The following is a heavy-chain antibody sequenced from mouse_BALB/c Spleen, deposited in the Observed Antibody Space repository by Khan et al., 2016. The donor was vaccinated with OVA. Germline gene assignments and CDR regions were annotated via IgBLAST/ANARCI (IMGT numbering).Heavy chain of an antibody. CDR3: TRFHGGY. J-gene: IGHJ2*01. Sequence: QIQLVQSGPELKKPGETVKISCKASGYTFTNYVMNWVKQSPGKGLKWMGWINTYTGEPTYADDFMGRFAFSLETSVSTAYLQINSLKYEDTATYFRTRFHGGYWGHGTTLAVSS. CDR2: INTYTGEP. CDR1: GYTFTNYV. V-gene: IGHV9-3-1*01.